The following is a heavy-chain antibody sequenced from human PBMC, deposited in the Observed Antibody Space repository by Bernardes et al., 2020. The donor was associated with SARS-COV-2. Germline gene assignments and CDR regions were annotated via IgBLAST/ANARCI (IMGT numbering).Heavy chain of an antibody. CDR3: ARLGPDSSPWYSYGVGA. J-gene: IGHJ6*02. V-gene: IGHV4-39*01. CDR2: LNFSGHT. CDR1: GGSISSNYCY. D-gene: IGHD6-13*01. Sequence: SETLSLTCTVSGGSISSNYCYWDWIRQPQGKGLEWIGSLNFSGHTYSSPSLQSRLTLSVDTSKNQFPLKLSSVTAADAADYYCARLGPDSSPWYSYGVGAWGQWTTVSVSS.